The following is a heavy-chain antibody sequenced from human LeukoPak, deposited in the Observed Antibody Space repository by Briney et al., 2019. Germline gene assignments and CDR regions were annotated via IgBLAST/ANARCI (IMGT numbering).Heavy chain of an antibody. CDR3: ATVLLWFGELAHFDY. D-gene: IGHD3-10*01. Sequence: SETLSLTCTVSGGSISSSSYYWGWIRQPPGKGLEWIGSIYYSGSTYYNPSLKSRVTISVDTSKNQFSLKLSSVTPADTAVHYCATVLLWFGELAHFDYWGQGTLVTVSS. J-gene: IGHJ4*02. CDR2: IYYSGST. V-gene: IGHV4-39*07. CDR1: GGSISSSSYY.